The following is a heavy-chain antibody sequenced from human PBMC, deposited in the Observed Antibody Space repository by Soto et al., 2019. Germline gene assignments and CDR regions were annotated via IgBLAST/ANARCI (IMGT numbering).Heavy chain of an antibody. CDR2: ISYDGSNK. D-gene: IGHD6-6*01. Sequence: LRLSCAASGFTFSSYAMHWVRQAPGKGLEWVAVISYDGSNKYYADSVKGRFTISRDNSKNTLYLQMNSLRAEDTAVYYCAREGAARHYYYYGMDVWGQGTTVTVSS. CDR1: GFTFSSYA. V-gene: IGHV3-30-3*01. CDR3: AREGAARHYYYYGMDV. J-gene: IGHJ6*02.